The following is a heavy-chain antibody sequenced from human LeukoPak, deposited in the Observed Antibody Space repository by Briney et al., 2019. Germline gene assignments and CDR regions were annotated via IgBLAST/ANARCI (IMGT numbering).Heavy chain of an antibody. V-gene: IGHV3-48*01. J-gene: IGHJ4*02. Sequence: GGSLRLSCAASGFSFSSYSINWVRQAPGKGLEWVSHISSSSSLRSCADSVKGRFTISRDNAKNSLYLQMNSLRAEDTAMYYCARQFYGSYFFDYWGQGTLVTVSS. CDR1: GFSFSSYS. CDR2: ISSSSSLR. D-gene: IGHD3-10*01. CDR3: ARQFYGSYFFDY.